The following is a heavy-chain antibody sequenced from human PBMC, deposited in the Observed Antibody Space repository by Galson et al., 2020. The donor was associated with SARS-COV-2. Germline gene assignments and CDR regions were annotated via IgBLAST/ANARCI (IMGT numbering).Heavy chain of an antibody. CDR1: GGSISSGDYY. CDR2: IYYSGST. Sequence: SETLSLTCTVSGGSISSGDYYWSWIRQPPGKGLEWIGYIYYSGSTYYNPSLKSRVTISVDTSKNQFSLKLSSVTAADTAVYYCARVETLYGSGINWFDPWGQGTLVTVSS. J-gene: IGHJ5*02. D-gene: IGHD3-10*01. V-gene: IGHV4-30-4*01. CDR3: ARVETLYGSGINWFDP.